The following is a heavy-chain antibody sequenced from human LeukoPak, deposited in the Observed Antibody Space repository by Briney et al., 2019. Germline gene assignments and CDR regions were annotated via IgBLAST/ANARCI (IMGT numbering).Heavy chain of an antibody. V-gene: IGHV1-18*01. CDR2: ISAYNGNT. CDR3: AGGGKEELLAGRLDY. J-gene: IGHJ4*02. Sequence: ASVKVSCKASGYTFTSYGISWVRQAPGQGLEWMGWISAYNGNTNYAQKLQGRVTMTTDTSTSTAYMELRSLRSDDTAVYYCAGGGKEELLAGRLDYWGQGTLVTVSS. D-gene: IGHD2-21*01. CDR1: GYTFTSYG.